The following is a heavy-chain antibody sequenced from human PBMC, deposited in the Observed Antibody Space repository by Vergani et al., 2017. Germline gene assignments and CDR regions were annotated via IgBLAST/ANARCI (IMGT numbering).Heavy chain of an antibody. CDR2: INPSGGST. V-gene: IGHV1-46*01. Sequence: QVQLVQSGAEVKKPGAPVKVSCKASGYTFTSYYMHWVRQAPGQGLEWMGIINPSGGSTSYAQKFQGRVTMTRDTSTSTVYMELSSLRSEDTAVYYCARDLGAYCSGGSCSHYGMDVWGQGTTVTVSS. CDR3: ARDLGAYCSGGSCSHYGMDV. J-gene: IGHJ6*02. D-gene: IGHD2-15*01. CDR1: GYTFTSYY.